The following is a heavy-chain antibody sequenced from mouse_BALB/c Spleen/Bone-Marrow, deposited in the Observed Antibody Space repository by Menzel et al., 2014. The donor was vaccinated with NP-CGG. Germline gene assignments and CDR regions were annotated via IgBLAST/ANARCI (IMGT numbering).Heavy chain of an antibody. CDR3: VRSRLRDWYFDV. V-gene: IGHV1S56*01. Sequence: VMLVESGVELVKPGASVKLSCKASGNTFTSYDINWVRQRPEQGLEWIGWTFPGDSTTKYNEKFKGKATLSTDKSSSTVHMQLSRLTSEDSAVYFCVRSRLRDWYFDVWGAGTTVTISS. D-gene: IGHD1-2*01. CDR2: TFPGDSTT. CDR1: GNTFTSYD. J-gene: IGHJ1*01.